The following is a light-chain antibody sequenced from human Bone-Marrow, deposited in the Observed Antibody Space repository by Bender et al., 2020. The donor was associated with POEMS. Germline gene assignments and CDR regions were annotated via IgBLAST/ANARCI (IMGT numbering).Light chain of an antibody. CDR1: GSDVGSYNL. J-gene: IGLJ3*02. V-gene: IGLV2-14*02. CDR3: NSYTSTNTRV. CDR2: DVN. Sequence: QSALTQPASVSGSPGQSITISCTGTGSDVGSYNLVSWFQQHPGKAPKLIIYDVNKRPSGVSHCFCGTKSGNAAPLTISGLQAEDEADYYCNSYTSTNTRVFGEGTKLTVL.